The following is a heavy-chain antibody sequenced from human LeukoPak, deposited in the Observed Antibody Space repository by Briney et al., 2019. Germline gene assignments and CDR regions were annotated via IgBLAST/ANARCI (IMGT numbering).Heavy chain of an antibody. Sequence: PGGSLRLSCAASGFTFSHHGMHWVRQAPGKGLEWVAFIRNDGGNDYYADSVKGRFTISRDNSKNNVYLQMHSLRVEDTSIYYCVRDYNWRFDYWGQGTVVAVSS. CDR1: GFTFSHHG. D-gene: IGHD1-1*01. CDR3: VRDYNWRFDY. CDR2: IRNDGGND. J-gene: IGHJ4*02. V-gene: IGHV3-30*02.